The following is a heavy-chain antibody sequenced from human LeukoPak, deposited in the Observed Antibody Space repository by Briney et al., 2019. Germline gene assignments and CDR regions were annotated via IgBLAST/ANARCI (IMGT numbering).Heavy chain of an antibody. Sequence: SETLSLTCTVSGGSISSGDYYWSWIRQHPGKGLEWIGYIYYSGSTYYNPTLESRVTISLDTSKNQFSLKPSSVTAADTAVYYCARYHYGYGYWGQGTLVTVSS. J-gene: IGHJ4*02. D-gene: IGHD3-10*01. CDR3: ARYHYGYGY. CDR2: IYYSGST. V-gene: IGHV4-31*03. CDR1: GGSISSGDYY.